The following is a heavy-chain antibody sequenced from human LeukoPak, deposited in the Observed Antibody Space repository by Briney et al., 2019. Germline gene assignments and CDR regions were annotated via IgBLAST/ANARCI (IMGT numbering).Heavy chain of an antibody. V-gene: IGHV3-9*01. J-gene: IGHJ4*02. Sequence: GRSLRLSCAAPGFTFDDYAMHWVRQAPGKGLEWVSGISWNSGSIGYADSVKGRFTISRDNAKNSLYLQMNSLRAEDTALYYCAKDTEGDGYTSTPFDYWGQGTLVTVSS. CDR1: GFTFDDYA. CDR3: AKDTEGDGYTSTPFDY. D-gene: IGHD5-24*01. CDR2: ISWNSGSI.